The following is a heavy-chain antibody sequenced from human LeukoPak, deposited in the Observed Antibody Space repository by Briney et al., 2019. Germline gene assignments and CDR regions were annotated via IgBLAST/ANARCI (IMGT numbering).Heavy chain of an antibody. J-gene: IGHJ5*02. CDR2: IYTSGST. V-gene: IGHV4-61*02. D-gene: IGHD6-13*01. CDR1: GGSISSGSYY. Sequence: SQTLSLTCTVSGGSISSGSYYWSWIRQPAGKGLEWIGRIYTSGSTNYNPSLKSRVTISVDTSKNQFSLKLSSVTAADTAVYYCASSPQTYGSSWNNWFDPWGQGTLVTVSS. CDR3: ASSPQTYGSSWNNWFDP.